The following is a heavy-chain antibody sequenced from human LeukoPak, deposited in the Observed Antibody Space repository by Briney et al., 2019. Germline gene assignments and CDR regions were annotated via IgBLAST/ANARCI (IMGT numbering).Heavy chain of an antibody. J-gene: IGHJ4*02. CDR2: ISYDGSNK. D-gene: IGHD3-22*01. V-gene: IGHV3-30*04. Sequence: GGSLRLSCAASGFTFSSYAMHWVRQAPGKGLEWVAVISYDGSNKYYADSVKGRFTISRDNSKNTLYLQMNSLRAEDTAVYYCARVMFHYYDSSGLDYWGQGTLVTVSS. CDR3: ARVMFHYYDSSGLDY. CDR1: GFTFSSYA.